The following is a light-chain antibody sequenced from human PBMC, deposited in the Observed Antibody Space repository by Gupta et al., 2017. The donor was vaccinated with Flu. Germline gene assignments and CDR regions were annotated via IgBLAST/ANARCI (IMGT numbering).Light chain of an antibody. CDR1: QRLSGN. CDR2: AAS. Sequence: VLTQSPATLSLSPGDRASLSCRSSQRLSGNLAWFQQKPGQAPRLLIYAASIRATGIPARFSGSGSGTEFTLTISSLQSEDFADYYCQHFLNWPLFGQGTKLQI. CDR3: QHFLNWPL. V-gene: IGKV3D-15*01. J-gene: IGKJ2*01.